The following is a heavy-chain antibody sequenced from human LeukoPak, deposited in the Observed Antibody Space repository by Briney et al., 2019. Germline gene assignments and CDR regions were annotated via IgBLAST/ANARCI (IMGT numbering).Heavy chain of an antibody. J-gene: IGHJ5*01. Sequence: PGRSLRLSCAASGFTFDDYAMHWVRQAPGKGLEWVSGISWNSGSIGYADSVKGRFTISRDNAKNSLYLQMNSLRAEDTAVYYCVVQAGLTYYDISFDSWGQGTLVTLSS. D-gene: IGHD3-9*01. CDR1: GFTFDDYA. CDR3: VVQAGLTYYDISFDS. V-gene: IGHV3-9*01. CDR2: ISWNSGSI.